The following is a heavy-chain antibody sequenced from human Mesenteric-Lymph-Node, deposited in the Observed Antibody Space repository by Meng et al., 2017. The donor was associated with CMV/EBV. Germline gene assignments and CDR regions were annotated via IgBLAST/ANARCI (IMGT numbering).Heavy chain of an antibody. J-gene: IGHJ6*02. D-gene: IGHD1-14*01. Sequence: GESLKISCAASGFTFRTYAMSWVRQAPGKGLEWVSVISGSGAGTYYADSVRGRFTISRDNSKNTLFLQMNSLRGEDTAVYYCARGPGELHRGGYSYYGLDVWGQGTTVTVSS. CDR2: ISGSGAGT. V-gene: IGHV3-23*01. CDR3: ARGPGELHRGGYSYYGLDV. CDR1: GFTFRTYA.